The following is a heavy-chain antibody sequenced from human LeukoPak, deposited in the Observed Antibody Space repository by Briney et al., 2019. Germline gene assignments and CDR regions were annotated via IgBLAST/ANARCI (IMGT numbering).Heavy chain of an antibody. Sequence: PGGSLSLSCAVSGFTFSSYAMSWVRQAPGRGLEWVSAISGSGGSTYYAVSVKGRFPIPRDNPKNTLYLQMNSLRAEDTAVYYCAKGGSYYDSSPNYWGQGTLVTVSS. V-gene: IGHV3-23*01. CDR2: ISGSGGST. CDR1: GFTFSSYA. D-gene: IGHD3-22*01. CDR3: AKGGSYYDSSPNY. J-gene: IGHJ4*02.